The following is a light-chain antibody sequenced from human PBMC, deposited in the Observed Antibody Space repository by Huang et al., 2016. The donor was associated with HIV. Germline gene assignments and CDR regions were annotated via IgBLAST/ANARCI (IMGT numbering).Light chain of an antibody. J-gene: IGKJ1*01. CDR1: QSISRN. V-gene: IGKV3-15*01. CDR2: GAS. CDR3: QQYNNWPRT. Sequence: EIVMTQSPATLSVSPGERATLSCRASQSISRNLAWYRQIPGQAPWLLIYGASTRATGVPARFSGSGSGKEFTLTISSLQSEDFAVYYCQQYNNWPRTFGQGPRWKS.